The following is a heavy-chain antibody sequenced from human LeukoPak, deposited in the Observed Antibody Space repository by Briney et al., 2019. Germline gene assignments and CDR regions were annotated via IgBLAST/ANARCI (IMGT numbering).Heavy chain of an antibody. CDR3: ARDTVVVVSATSLFDY. Sequence: GGSLRLSCAASGFSFSSFNLSWVRQAPGKGLEWVSSISDGGWTAYTDSVKGRFFISRETATNTLYLQMNSLRAEDTAVFHCARDTVVVVSATSLFDYWGQGTLVTVSS. J-gene: IGHJ4*02. V-gene: IGHV3-53*01. D-gene: IGHD2-15*01. CDR2: ISDGGWT. CDR1: GFSFSSFN.